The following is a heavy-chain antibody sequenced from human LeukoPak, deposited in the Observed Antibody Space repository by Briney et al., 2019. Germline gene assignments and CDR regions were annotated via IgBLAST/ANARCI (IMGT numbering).Heavy chain of an antibody. V-gene: IGHV4-38-2*02. J-gene: IGHJ4*02. CDR1: GYSISSGYS. CDR3: ARDEGAAAGTALRY. CDR2: IYSSGST. D-gene: IGHD6-13*01. Sequence: SETLSLTCAVSGYSISSGYSWDWIRQSPGKGLEWIGNIYSSGSTYYNPSLKSRVTISVDTSKNQFSLKLSSVTAADTAVYYCARDEGAAAGTALRYWGQGTLVTVSS.